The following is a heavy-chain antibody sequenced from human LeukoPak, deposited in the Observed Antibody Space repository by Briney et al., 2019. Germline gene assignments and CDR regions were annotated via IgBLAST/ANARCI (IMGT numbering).Heavy chain of an antibody. V-gene: IGHV4-4*07. J-gene: IGHJ3*02. D-gene: IGHD3-3*01. CDR2: IYTSGST. Sequence: SETLSLTCTVSDGSISSYYWSWIRQPAGKGLEWIGRIYTSGSTNYNPSLKSRVTMSVDTSKNQFSLKLSSVTAADTAVYYCASIPLAIFGVVNDAFDIWGQGTMVTVSS. CDR1: DGSISSYY. CDR3: ASIPLAIFGVVNDAFDI.